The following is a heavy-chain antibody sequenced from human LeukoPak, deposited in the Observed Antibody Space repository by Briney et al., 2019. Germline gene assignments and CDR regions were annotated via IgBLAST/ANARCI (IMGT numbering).Heavy chain of an antibody. CDR3: ARLGAGPTYYDFWSGYSSFYFDY. J-gene: IGHJ4*02. CDR1: GGSTSSSNYY. V-gene: IGHV4-39*01. CDR2: IHYSGNT. Sequence: KPSETLSLTCTVSGGSTSSSNYYWGWIRQPPGKGLEWIGGIHYSGNTYYNPSLKSRITISVDTSKNQFSLKLSSVTAADTAVCYCARLGAGPTYYDFWSGYSSFYFDYWGQGTLVTVSS. D-gene: IGHD3-3*01.